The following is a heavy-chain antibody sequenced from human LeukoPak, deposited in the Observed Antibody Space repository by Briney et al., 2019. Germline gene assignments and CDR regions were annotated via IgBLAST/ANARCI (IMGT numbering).Heavy chain of an antibody. V-gene: IGHV3-7*03. J-gene: IGHJ6*02. D-gene: IGHD6-19*01. CDR1: GFHFTTYW. CDR2: IKQDGSEK. CDR3: ARDSYSSGWYGHNYYYYGMDV. Sequence: PGGSLRLSCAVSGFHFTTYWMTWVRQAPGKGLEWVANIKQDGSEKYYVDSVKGRFTISRDNAKNSLYLQMNSLRAEDTAVYYCARDSYSSGWYGHNYYYYGMDVWGQGTTVTVSS.